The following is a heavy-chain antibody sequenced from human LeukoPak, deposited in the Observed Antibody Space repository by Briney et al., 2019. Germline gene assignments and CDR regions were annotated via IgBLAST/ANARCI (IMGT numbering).Heavy chain of an antibody. Sequence: PGGSLRLSCAASGFTFSSYAMSWVRQAPGKGLEWVSAISGSGGSTYYADSVKGRFTISRDNSKNTLYLQMNSLRAEDTAVYYCAKSSRGVTALVGYMDVWGKGTTVTVSS. J-gene: IGHJ6*03. V-gene: IGHV3-23*01. CDR1: GFTFSSYA. CDR3: AKSSRGVTALVGYMDV. CDR2: ISGSGGST. D-gene: IGHD1-14*01.